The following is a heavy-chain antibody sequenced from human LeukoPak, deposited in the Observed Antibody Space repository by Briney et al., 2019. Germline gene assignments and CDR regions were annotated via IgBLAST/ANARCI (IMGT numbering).Heavy chain of an antibody. J-gene: IGHJ4*02. CDR1: GFTFSSYS. CDR2: ISSSSSYI. CDR3: ARDSSSWYLVDY. D-gene: IGHD6-13*01. V-gene: IGHV3-21*01. Sequence: GSLRLSCAASGFTFSSYSMNWVRQAPGKGLEWVSSISSSSSYIYYADSVKGRFTISRDNAKNSLSLQMNSLRAEDTAVYFCARDSSSWYLVDYWGQGTLVTVSS.